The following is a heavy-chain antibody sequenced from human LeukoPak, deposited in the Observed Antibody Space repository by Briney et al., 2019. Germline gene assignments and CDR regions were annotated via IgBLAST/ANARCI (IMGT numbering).Heavy chain of an antibody. CDR1: GYTFTGFY. J-gene: IGHJ3*02. CDR3: ALSSYESSGFDAFDI. CDR2: INPYSGGT. V-gene: IGHV1-2*02. Sequence: GASVKVSCKASGYTFTGFYMHWVRQAPGHGLEWIGWINPYSGGTNYAQKFQGRVTLTRDTSITTAYMELSRLTSDDTAVYYCALSSYESSGFDAFDIWGQGTMVTVSS. D-gene: IGHD3-22*01.